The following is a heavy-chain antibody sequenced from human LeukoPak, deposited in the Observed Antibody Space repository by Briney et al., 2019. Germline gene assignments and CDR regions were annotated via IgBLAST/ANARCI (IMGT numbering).Heavy chain of an antibody. J-gene: IGHJ4*02. Sequence: SETLSLTCIVSGGSISRYSWNWVRQSPGKGLEWGGYISHSGTTSYNPSLKSRVTISVDTSKNQLSLKLTSVTAADTAVYYCARWDDSAWGFGNWGPGTLVTVSS. D-gene: IGHD6-19*01. V-gene: IGHV4-59*08. CDR3: ARWDDSAWGFGN. CDR2: ISHSGTT. CDR1: GGSISRYS.